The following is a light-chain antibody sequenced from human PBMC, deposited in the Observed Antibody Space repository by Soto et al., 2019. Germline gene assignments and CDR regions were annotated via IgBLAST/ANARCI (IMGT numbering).Light chain of an antibody. CDR3: SSYAGASHVV. J-gene: IGLJ2*01. Sequence: HSALTQPASVSGSPGQSITISCTGTSSDVGGYDYVSWYQQHPGKAPKLMIYDVSNRPSGVSNRFSGSKSGNTASLTISGLQAEDDDDYYCSSYAGASHVVVGGGTQLTVL. V-gene: IGLV2-14*03. CDR2: DVS. CDR1: SSDVGGYDY.